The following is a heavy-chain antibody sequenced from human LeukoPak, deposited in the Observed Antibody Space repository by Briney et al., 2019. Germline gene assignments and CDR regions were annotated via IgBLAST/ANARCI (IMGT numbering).Heavy chain of an antibody. CDR3: ARAGPDYYDSSGYYWDS. Sequence: GGSLRLSCAASGFTFSNYWMHWVRQAPGKGLVWVSRLNTDGSTKTYADSVKGRFTISRDNAKNTLYLQMNSLRAEDTAVYYCARAGPDYYDSSGYYWDSWGQGTLVTVSP. D-gene: IGHD3-22*01. V-gene: IGHV3-74*01. CDR1: GFTFSNYW. CDR2: LNTDGSTK. J-gene: IGHJ4*02.